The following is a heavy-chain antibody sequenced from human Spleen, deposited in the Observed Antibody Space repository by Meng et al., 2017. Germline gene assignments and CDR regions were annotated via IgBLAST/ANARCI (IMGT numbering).Heavy chain of an antibody. V-gene: IGHV3-48*03. J-gene: IGHJ4*02. CDR2: ISSGGRTI. D-gene: IGHD3-16*01. Sequence: GESLKISCAASGFTFSSYDMNWVRQAPGKGLEWVSYISSGGRTIYYADSVKGRFTISRDNSKNTVFLQINSLRVEDTAVYYCARSPIDKYDLSALPLDYWGQGTLVTVSS. CDR3: ARSPIDKYDLSALPLDY. CDR1: GFTFSSYD.